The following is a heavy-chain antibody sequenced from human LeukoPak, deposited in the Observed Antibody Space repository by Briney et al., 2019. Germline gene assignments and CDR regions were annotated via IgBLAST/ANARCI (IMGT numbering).Heavy chain of an antibody. CDR2: IYHSGST. J-gene: IGHJ3*02. CDR1: GYSISSGYY. Sequence: SETLSLTCAVSGYSISSGYYWGWIRQPPGKGLEWIGSIYHSGSTYYNPSLKSRVTISVDTSKNQFSLKLSSVTAADTAVYYCARARSSITIFGMARCAFDIWGQGTMVTVSS. V-gene: IGHV4-38-2*01. CDR3: ARARSSITIFGMARCAFDI. D-gene: IGHD3-3*01.